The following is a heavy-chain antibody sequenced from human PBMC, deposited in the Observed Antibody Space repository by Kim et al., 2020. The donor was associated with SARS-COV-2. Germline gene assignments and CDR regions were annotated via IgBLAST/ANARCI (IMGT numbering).Heavy chain of an antibody. Sequence: GGSLRLSCAASGFTFSAYAMSWVRQAAGKGLEWVSVSSAGGGTTFYADSVKGRFTISRDKSKNTLYLQMNSLRAEDTAIYYCAKHYFNSGSSFDYWGQGT. J-gene: IGHJ4*02. CDR3: AKHYFNSGSSFDY. CDR1: GFTFSAYA. V-gene: IGHV3-23*01. D-gene: IGHD3-10*01. CDR2: SSAGGGTT.